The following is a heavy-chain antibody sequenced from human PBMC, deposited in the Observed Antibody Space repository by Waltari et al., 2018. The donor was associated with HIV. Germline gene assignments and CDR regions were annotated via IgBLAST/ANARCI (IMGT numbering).Heavy chain of an antibody. CDR1: GVSFRGSY. J-gene: IGHJ4*02. Sequence: QVQLQQWGAGLLKPSETLSLTCAVYGVSFRGSYWSWIRQSPGKGLEWIGEINHSGSTNYNPSLKSRVTMSVDTSKNQFSLKLSFVTAADTAVYYCARGGNYYGSGSYYKLDYWGQGTLVTVSS. CDR3: ARGGNYYGSGSYYKLDY. D-gene: IGHD3-10*01. CDR2: INHSGST. V-gene: IGHV4-34*01.